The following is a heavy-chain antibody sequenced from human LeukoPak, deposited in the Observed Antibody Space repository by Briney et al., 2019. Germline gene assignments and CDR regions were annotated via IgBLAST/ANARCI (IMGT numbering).Heavy chain of an antibody. CDR2: ISYDGSNE. V-gene: IGHV3-30*03. CDR3: AGSWFYRDYFEY. D-gene: IGHD3-10*01. J-gene: IGHJ4*02. Sequence: PGGSLRLSCAASGFPFSNYGMHWVRQAPGKGLEWVAVISYDGSNEYYADSVKDRFPISRDNSKNTLYLQMNSLRAEDTAVYYCAGSWFYRDYFEYWGQGTLVTVSS. CDR1: GFPFSNYG.